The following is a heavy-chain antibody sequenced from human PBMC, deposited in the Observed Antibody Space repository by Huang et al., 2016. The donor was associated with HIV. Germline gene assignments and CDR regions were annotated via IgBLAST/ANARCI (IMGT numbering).Heavy chain of an antibody. D-gene: IGHD3-9*01. V-gene: IGHV3-48*01. CDR1: GFTFSAFS. CDR2: IRIDNGLT. Sequence: EVQLVESGGRLVRPGGSLRLACAASGFTFSAFSMNWIRQAPGKGLEWISYIRIDNGLTYYADPVKGRFTISRDTAKNALYLQMNSLRADDTALYFCARGKYDVLTGWDDTYYFDHWGQGTLVTVSS. CDR3: ARGKYDVLTGWDDTYYFDH. J-gene: IGHJ4*02.